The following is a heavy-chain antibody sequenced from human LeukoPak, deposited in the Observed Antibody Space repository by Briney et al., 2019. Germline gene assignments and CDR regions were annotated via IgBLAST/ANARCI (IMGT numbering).Heavy chain of an antibody. V-gene: IGHV1-69*06. CDR2: IIPIFGTA. CDR1: GGTFSSYA. J-gene: IGHJ4*02. D-gene: IGHD5-12*01. CDR3: ARGAVEKWLRFWELSNYFDY. Sequence: SVKVSCKTSGGTFSSYAISWVRQAPGQGLEWMGGIIPIFGTANYAQKFQGRVTITADKSTSTAYMELSSLRSEDTAVYYCARGAVEKWLRFWELSNYFDYWGQGTLVTVSS.